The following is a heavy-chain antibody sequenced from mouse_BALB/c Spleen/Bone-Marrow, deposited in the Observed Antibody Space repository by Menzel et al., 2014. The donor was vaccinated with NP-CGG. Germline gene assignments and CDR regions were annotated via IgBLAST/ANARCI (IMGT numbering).Heavy chain of an antibody. D-gene: IGHD1-1*02. CDR3: ARGGGSYYAMDY. V-gene: IGHV1S81*02. CDR1: GYTFTSYW. Sequence: VHLVESGAELVKPGASVKLSCKASGYTFTSYWMHWVKQRPGQGLEWIGEINPSNGRTNYNEKFKGKATLTVDKSSSTAYMQLSSLTSEDSAVYYCARGGGSYYAMDYWGQGTSVTVSS. CDR2: INPSNGRT. J-gene: IGHJ4*01.